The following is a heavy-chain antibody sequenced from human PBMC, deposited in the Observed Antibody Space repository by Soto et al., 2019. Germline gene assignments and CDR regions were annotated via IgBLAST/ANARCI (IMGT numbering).Heavy chain of an antibody. CDR1: GGSISSGDYY. V-gene: IGHV4-30-4*01. CDR2: IYYSGST. Sequence: SETLSLTCTVSGGSISSGDYYWSWIRQPPGKGLEWIGYIYYSGSTYYNPSLKSRVTISVDTSKNQFSLKLSSVTAADTAVYYCAREYSSSFINWFDPWGQGTLVTVSS. J-gene: IGHJ5*02. CDR3: AREYSSSFINWFDP. D-gene: IGHD6-13*01.